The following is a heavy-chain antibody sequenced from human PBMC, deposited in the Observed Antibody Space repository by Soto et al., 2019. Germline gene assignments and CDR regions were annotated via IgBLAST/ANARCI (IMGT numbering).Heavy chain of an antibody. J-gene: IGHJ5*02. CDR2: IFYSGGT. V-gene: IGHV4-34*10. CDR1: GGSFSGHY. CDR3: ARAGGNFDP. Sequence: SETLSLTCAVYGGSFSGHYWGWIRQPPGKAPEWIGQIFYSGGTNYNPSLEGRITMSVDTSKSQFSLKLSSMTAADTAVYYCARAGGNFDPWGQGTLVTVSS.